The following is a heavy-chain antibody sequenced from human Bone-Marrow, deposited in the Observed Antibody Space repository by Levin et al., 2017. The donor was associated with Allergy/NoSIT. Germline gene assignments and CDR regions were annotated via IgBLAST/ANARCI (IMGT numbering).Heavy chain of an antibody. CDR1: GYTFTSDY. Sequence: GESLKISCKASGYTFTSDYFNWVRPATGQGLEWMGWMTPPRGHTGSAQTFPGRVTMTRNSSISTAYRELSSLRCEDTAGEYCARLIVGATGAFDSWGQGTMVTVSA. CDR2: MTPPRGHT. D-gene: IGHD1-26*01. CDR3: ARLIVGATGAFDS. V-gene: IGHV1-8*01. J-gene: IGHJ3*02.